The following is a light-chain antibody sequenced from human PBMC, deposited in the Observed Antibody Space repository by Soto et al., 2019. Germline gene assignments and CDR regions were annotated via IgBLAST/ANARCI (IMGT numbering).Light chain of an antibody. J-gene: IGLJ2*01. V-gene: IGLV1-51*02. CDR2: ETN. Sequence: QSVLTQPPSVSAASGQEVTISCSGGSSNIGKNYVSWYQQLPGTAPKLLIYETNKRPSGIPDRFSGSKSGTSATLGISGLETGDEAHYYCGTWDTSLTVVLFGGGTKLTVL. CDR3: GTWDTSLTVVL. CDR1: SSNIGKNY.